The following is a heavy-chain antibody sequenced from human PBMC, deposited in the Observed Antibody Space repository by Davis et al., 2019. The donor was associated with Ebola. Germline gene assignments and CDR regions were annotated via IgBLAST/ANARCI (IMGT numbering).Heavy chain of an antibody. V-gene: IGHV3-74*01. J-gene: IGHJ4*02. CDR1: GFTFSSYW. D-gene: IGHD3-10*01. CDR2: INSDGSST. CDR3: ASWAYGSGSYPDY. Sequence: GESLKISCAASGFTFSSYWMHWVRQAPGKGLVWVSRINSDGSSTSYADSVKGRFTISRDNAKNTLYLQMNSLRAEDTAVYYCASWAYGSGSYPDYWGQGTLVTVSS.